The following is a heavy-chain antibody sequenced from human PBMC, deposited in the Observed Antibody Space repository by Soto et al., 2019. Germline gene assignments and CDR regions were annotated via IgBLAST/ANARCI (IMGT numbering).Heavy chain of an antibody. CDR2: INHSGST. Sequence: QVQLQQWGAGLLKPSETLSLTCAVYGGSFSGYYWSWIRQPPGKGMEGIGEINHSGSTNYNPSLKSRVTISVDTSKNQFSLKLSSVTASDTDVYYCARDVLLWFGELSHDYYYYSGMDVWGQGTTVTGSS. D-gene: IGHD3-10*01. J-gene: IGHJ6*02. V-gene: IGHV4-34*01. CDR1: GGSFSGYY. CDR3: ARDVLLWFGELSHDYYYYSGMDV.